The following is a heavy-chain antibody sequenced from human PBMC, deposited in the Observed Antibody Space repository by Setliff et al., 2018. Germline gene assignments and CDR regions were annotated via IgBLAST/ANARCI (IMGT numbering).Heavy chain of an antibody. CDR2: FIPILGAT. D-gene: IGHD2-15*01. CDR3: ARDGAYCSGGSCYSFDY. J-gene: IGHJ4*02. CDR1: GGTFSSSG. V-gene: IGHV1-69*13. Sequence: SVKVSCKSSGGTFSSSGITWVRQAPGQGLQWLGRFIPILGATNYAQNFQGRVTITADESTSTGYMELRSLRSDDTAVYYCARDGAYCSGGSCYSFDYWGQGTPVTVSS.